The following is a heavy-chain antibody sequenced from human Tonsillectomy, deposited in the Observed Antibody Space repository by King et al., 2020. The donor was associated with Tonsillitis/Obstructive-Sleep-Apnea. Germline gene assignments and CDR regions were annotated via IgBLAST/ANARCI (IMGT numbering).Heavy chain of an antibody. D-gene: IGHD6-13*01. Sequence: VQLVESGSELKKPGASVKISCKASGYTFSSYALNWVRQAPGQGLEWMGWINTDTGNPTDARGFRGHFVFSLDTSVSTAYLQISDLKAGDTAVYYCARDSPDRSSAAAPFDCWGQGTLVTVSS. CDR2: INTDTGNP. CDR1: GYTFSSYA. J-gene: IGHJ4*02. CDR3: ARDSPDRSSAAAPFDC. V-gene: IGHV7-4-1*02.